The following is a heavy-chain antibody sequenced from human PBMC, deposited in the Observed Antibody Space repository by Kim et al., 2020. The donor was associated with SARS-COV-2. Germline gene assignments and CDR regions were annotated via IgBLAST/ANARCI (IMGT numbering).Heavy chain of an antibody. Sequence: AYAAAVKGRFTISRDDSKNTAYLQMNSLKTEDTAVYYCTSSAATVTTVYWGQGTLVTVSS. CDR3: TSSAATVTTVY. J-gene: IGHJ4*02. D-gene: IGHD4-17*01. V-gene: IGHV3-73*01.